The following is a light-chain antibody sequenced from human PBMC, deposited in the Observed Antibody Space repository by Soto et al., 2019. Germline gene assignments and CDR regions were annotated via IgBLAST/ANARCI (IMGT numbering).Light chain of an antibody. CDR1: QNINNY. J-gene: IGKJ5*01. CDR3: QQSYSTPIT. CDR2: DAS. Sequence: DIQMTQSPSSLSASVVDRVTITCQASQNINNYLNWYQQKPGRAPKLLIYDASNLEAGVPSRFRGSGSGTDFTLTINSLQPEDFATYYCQQSYSTPITLGQGTRLEI. V-gene: IGKV1-39*01.